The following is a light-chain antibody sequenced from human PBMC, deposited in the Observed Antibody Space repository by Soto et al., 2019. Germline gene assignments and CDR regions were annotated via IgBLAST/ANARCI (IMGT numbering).Light chain of an antibody. CDR1: QNISSY. Sequence: EIVLTQSPATLSLSPGERATFSCRASQNISSYLAWYQQKPGQAPRLLFYSASSRATGIPDRFSGSGSGTDFTLTISRLEPEDFAVYYCHHFGSLPETFGQGTNVE. V-gene: IGKV3-20*01. CDR2: SAS. CDR3: HHFGSLPET. J-gene: IGKJ1*01.